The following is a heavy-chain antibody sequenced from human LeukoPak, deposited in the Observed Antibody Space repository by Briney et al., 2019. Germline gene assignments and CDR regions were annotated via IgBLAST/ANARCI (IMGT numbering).Heavy chain of an antibody. CDR2: IKQDGSEK. CDR3: ARVSPRIVASN. V-gene: IGHV3-7*01. Sequence: GGSLRLSCAASGFTFSSHWMSWVRQAPGKGLEWVANIKQDGSEKYYVDSVKGRFTISRDDAKNSLYLQMNSLRAEDTAVYYCARVSPRIVASNWGQGTLVTVSS. J-gene: IGHJ4*02. D-gene: IGHD5-12*01. CDR1: GFTFSSHW.